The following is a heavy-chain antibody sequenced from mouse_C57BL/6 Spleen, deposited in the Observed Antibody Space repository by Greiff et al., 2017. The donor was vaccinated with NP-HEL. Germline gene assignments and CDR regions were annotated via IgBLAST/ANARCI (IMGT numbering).Heavy chain of an antibody. Sequence: EVMLVESRGDLVKPGGSLKLSCAASGFTFSSYGMSWVRQTPDKRLEWVATISSGGSYTYYPDSVKGRFTISRDNAKNTLYLQMSSLKSEDTAMYYCARHGITTVVAPYYFDYWGQGTTLTVSS. CDR2: ISSGGSYT. D-gene: IGHD1-1*01. CDR1: GFTFSSYG. V-gene: IGHV5-6*01. J-gene: IGHJ2*01. CDR3: ARHGITTVVAPYYFDY.